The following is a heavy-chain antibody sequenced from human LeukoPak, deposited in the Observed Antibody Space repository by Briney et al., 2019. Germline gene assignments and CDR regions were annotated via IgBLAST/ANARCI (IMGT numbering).Heavy chain of an antibody. Sequence: GGSLRLSCAASGFTFSTYWMGWVRQAPGKGLEFVANINPDGSGKYYGDSVKGRFTISRDNAENSLDLQMNSLRVEDTAVYFCSNSYLRDWGLGTLVTVSS. CDR1: GFTFSTYW. CDR3: SNSYLRD. V-gene: IGHV3-7*01. J-gene: IGHJ1*01. D-gene: IGHD5-18*01. CDR2: INPDGSGK.